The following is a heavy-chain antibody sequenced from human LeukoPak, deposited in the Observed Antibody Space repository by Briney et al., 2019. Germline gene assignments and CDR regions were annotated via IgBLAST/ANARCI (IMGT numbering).Heavy chain of an antibody. CDR2: TSSDLNVK. J-gene: IGHJ4*02. V-gene: IGHV3-30*03. Sequence: PGGSLRLSCAASGCIFSSFSVNWVRQAPGKGLEWVAVTSSDLNVKLYADSVKGRFTISRDNSRSTLYLQMNSLRPEDTAIYYCAREGYYGSGSPPSLYFDYWGQGTLVTVSS. CDR1: GCIFSSFS. D-gene: IGHD3-10*01. CDR3: AREGYYGSGSPPSLYFDY.